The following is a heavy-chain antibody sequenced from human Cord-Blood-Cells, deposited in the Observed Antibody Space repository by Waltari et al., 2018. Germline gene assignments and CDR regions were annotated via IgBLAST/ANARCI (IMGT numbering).Heavy chain of an antibody. J-gene: IGHJ4*02. D-gene: IGHD3-22*01. Sequence: QVQLVQSGAEVKKPGASVKVSCTASGYTFTGYYMHWVRQAPGQGLEWMGWINPNSGGTNYAQKFQGWVTMTRDTSISTAYMELSRLRSDDTAVYYCARARDYDSSGFDYWGQGTLVTVSS. CDR3: ARARDYDSSGFDY. V-gene: IGHV1-2*04. CDR1: GYTFTGYY. CDR2: INPNSGGT.